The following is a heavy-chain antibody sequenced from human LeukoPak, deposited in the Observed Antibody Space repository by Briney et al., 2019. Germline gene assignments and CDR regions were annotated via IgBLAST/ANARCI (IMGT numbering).Heavy chain of an antibody. CDR2: ISGSGGDT. J-gene: IGHJ6*02. Sequence: GGSLRLSCAASGFTFSNYAMTWVRQSPGKGLEWVSTISGSGGDTYYADSVKGRFTISRDNAKNSLYLQMNSLRAEDTAVYYCARDSSSWYYYGMDVWGQGTTVTVSS. D-gene: IGHD6-13*01. CDR1: GFTFSNYA. V-gene: IGHV3-23*01. CDR3: ARDSSSWYYYGMDV.